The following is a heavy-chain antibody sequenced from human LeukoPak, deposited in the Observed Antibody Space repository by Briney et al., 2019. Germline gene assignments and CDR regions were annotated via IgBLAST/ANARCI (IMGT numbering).Heavy chain of an antibody. CDR3: ARPRRRYYGSGSYSHDAFDI. Sequence: SETLSLTCTASGGSISSYYWSWIRQPPGKGLEWIGEINHSGSTNYNPSPKSRVTISVDTSKNQFSLKLSSVTAADTAVYYCARPRRRYYGSGSYSHDAFDIWGQGTMVTVSS. V-gene: IGHV4-34*01. CDR2: INHSGST. J-gene: IGHJ3*02. CDR1: GGSISSYY. D-gene: IGHD3-10*01.